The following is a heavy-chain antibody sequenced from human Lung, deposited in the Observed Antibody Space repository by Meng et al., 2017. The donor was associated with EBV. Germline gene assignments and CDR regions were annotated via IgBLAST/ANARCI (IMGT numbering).Heavy chain of an antibody. J-gene: IGHJ4*02. CDR1: RDSFSEYY. CDR3: ARGSPTVATDS. CDR2: INHGGST. Sequence: QAQLQQWGGGRLNPTGTLSRPGAVYRDSFSEYYWSWIRNRPRKGLEWLGEINHGGSTNYHPSLKSRVSLSLDTSKSPFCLSLNSVTAADTGVYYCARGSPTVATDSWGQGTLVTVSS. V-gene: IGHV4-34*01. D-gene: IGHD4-23*01.